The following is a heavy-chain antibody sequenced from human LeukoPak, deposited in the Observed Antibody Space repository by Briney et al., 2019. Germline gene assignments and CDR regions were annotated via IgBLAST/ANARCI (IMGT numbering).Heavy chain of an antibody. CDR3: ARGAPGFDY. Sequence: SETLSLTCAVYGGSFSGYYWSWIRQPPGKGLEWIGEINHSGSTNYNPSLKSRVTISVDTSKNQFSLKLSSVTAADTAVYYCARGAPGFDYWGQGTLVTVSS. V-gene: IGHV4-34*01. CDR1: GGSFSGYY. D-gene: IGHD3-10*01. J-gene: IGHJ4*02. CDR2: INHSGST.